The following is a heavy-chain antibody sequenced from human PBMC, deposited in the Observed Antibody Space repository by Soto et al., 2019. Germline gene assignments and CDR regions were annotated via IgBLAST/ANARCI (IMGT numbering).Heavy chain of an antibody. CDR2: ISSSSTI. D-gene: IGHD6-13*01. V-gene: IGHV3-48*01. CDR3: ARGSLYYYYYMDV. Sequence: GGSLRLSCAASGFTFSSYSMNWVRQAPGKGLEWVSYISSSSTIYYADSVKGRFTISRDNAKNSLYLQMNSLRAEDTAVYYCARGSLYYYYYMDVWGKGTTVTVSS. CDR1: GFTFSSYS. J-gene: IGHJ6*03.